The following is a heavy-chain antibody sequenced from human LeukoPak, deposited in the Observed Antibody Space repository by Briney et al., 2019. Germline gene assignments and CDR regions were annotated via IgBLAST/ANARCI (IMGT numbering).Heavy chain of an antibody. CDR1: GGSISRYY. CDR2: IYSSGIT. J-gene: IGHJ4*02. Sequence: PSETLSLTCTVSGGSISRYYWAWIRQPAGKGLEWTGRIYSSGITNYNPSLRSRVTMSLETSKNKFSLKLSSVTAADTAVYYCATEGPLIWRPPHFDSWGQGTLVTVSS. CDR3: ATEGPLIWRPPHFDS. D-gene: IGHD2-15*01. V-gene: IGHV4-4*07.